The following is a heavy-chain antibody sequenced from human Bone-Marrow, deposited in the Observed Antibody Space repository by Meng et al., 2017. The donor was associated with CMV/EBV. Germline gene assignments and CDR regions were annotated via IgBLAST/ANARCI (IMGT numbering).Heavy chain of an antibody. CDR1: GFTFSSYA. CDR2: ISGSGGST. J-gene: IGHJ6*02. CDR3: AKGVVATTAGYYYYGMDV. D-gene: IGHD2-15*01. V-gene: IGHV3-23*01. Sequence: GESLKISCAASGFTFSSYAMSWVRQAPGKGLEWVSTISGSGGSTYYADSVKGRFTISRANSKDTLYLHMNSLRAEDTAVYYCAKGVVATTAGYYYYGMDVWGQGTMVTGSS.